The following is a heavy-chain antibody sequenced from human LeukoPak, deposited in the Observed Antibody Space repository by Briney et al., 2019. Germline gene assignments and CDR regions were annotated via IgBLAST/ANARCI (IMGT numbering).Heavy chain of an antibody. CDR1: GYSFTSYW. CDR2: IYPGDSDT. V-gene: IGHV5-51*01. Sequence: GESLKISCKGSGYSFTSYWIAWVRQMPGKGLEWMGIIYPGDSDTRYSPSFQGQVTISADKSISTAYLQWSSLKASDTAMYYCARCYSGSYSGIAVAEYYFDYWGQGTLVTVSS. D-gene: IGHD1-26*01. J-gene: IGHJ4*02. CDR3: ARCYSGSYSGIAVAEYYFDY.